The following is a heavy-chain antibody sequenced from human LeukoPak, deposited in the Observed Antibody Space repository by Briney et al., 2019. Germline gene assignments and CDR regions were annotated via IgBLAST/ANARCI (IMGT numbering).Heavy chain of an antibody. CDR2: IYYSGST. J-gene: IGHJ5*02. V-gene: IGHV4-59*01. CDR3: ARQPDYYDSSGYSLYNWFDP. D-gene: IGHD3-22*01. CDR1: GGSISSYY. Sequence: SETLSLTCTVSGGSISSYYWSWIRQPPGKGLEWIGYIYYSGSTNYNPSLKSRVTISVDTSKNQFSLKLSPVTAADTAVYYCARQPDYYDSSGYSLYNWFDPWGQGTLVTVSS.